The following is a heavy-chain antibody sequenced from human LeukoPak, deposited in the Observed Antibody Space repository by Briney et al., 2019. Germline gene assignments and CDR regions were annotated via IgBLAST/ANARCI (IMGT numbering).Heavy chain of an antibody. J-gene: IGHJ4*02. CDR1: GFTFSSYW. CDR3: AGRSGSYYSLNY. V-gene: IGHV3-74*01. CDR2: INSDGSGT. Sequence: GGSLRLSCAAAGFTFSSYWMHWVRQAPGKGLVLASRINSDGSGTSYADSVKGRFTISRDNAKNTLYLQMNSLRAEDMAVYYCAGRSGSYYSLNYWGQGTLVTVSS. D-gene: IGHD3-10*01.